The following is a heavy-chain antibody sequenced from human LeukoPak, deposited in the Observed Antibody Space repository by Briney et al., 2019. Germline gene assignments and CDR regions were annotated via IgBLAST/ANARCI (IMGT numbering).Heavy chain of an antibody. CDR3: ARGGDRSSWSIDY. D-gene: IGHD6-13*01. Sequence: SETLSLTCSVSGGSIINDYWNWIRQPPGKGLEWIGYIYYTGNMLYSPPLKSRVTISVDTSKNQFSLKLKSVTAADTAVYYCARGGDRSSWSIDYWGQGTLVTVSS. V-gene: IGHV4-59*12. CDR2: IYYTGNM. J-gene: IGHJ4*02. CDR1: GGSIINDY.